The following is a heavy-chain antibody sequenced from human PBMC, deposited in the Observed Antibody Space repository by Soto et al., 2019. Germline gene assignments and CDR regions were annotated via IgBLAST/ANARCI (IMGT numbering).Heavy chain of an antibody. CDR3: AKDPSNYYGSGSYSMDV. CDR1: GFTFDDYA. D-gene: IGHD3-10*01. Sequence: VQLVESGGGLVQPGRSLRLSCAASGFTFDDYAMHWVRQAPGKGLEWVSGISWNSGSIGYADSVKGRFTISRDNAKNSLYLQMNSLRAEDTALYYCAKDPSNYYGSGSYSMDVWGKGTTVTVSS. J-gene: IGHJ6*04. V-gene: IGHV3-9*01. CDR2: ISWNSGSI.